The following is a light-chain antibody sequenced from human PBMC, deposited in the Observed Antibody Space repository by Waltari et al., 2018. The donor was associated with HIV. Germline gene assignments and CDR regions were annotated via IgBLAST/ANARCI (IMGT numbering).Light chain of an antibody. Sequence: QSVLTQPPSASGTPGQRVTISCSGTTSNVGNNFVSWYQQLPGTAPKLLIYRDNPRPSGLPDRCSGSKSGASASLAISGLRSEDEGYYHCATWDVSLGASYVFGAGTKVTVL. CDR2: RDN. CDR3: ATWDVSLGASYV. CDR1: TSNVGNNF. V-gene: IGLV1-47*01. J-gene: IGLJ1*01.